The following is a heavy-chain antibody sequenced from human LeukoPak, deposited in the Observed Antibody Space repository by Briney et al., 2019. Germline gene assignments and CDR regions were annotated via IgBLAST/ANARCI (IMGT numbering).Heavy chain of an antibody. CDR2: INPSGGTT. J-gene: IGHJ3*02. V-gene: IGHV1-46*01. CDR1: GYTFTSSY. D-gene: IGHD3-16*01. CDR3: ARQRGGQFEDAFDI. Sequence: ASVKVSCKASGYTFTSSYIHWVRQAPGQGLEWMGIINPSGGTTIYAQKFQGRVTMTRDTSTSTVYMELSSLRSEDTAVYYCARQRGGQFEDAFDIWGQGTVVTVSS.